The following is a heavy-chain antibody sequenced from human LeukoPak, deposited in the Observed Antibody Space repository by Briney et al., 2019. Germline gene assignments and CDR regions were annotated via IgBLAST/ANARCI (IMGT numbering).Heavy chain of an antibody. V-gene: IGHV3-30*18. D-gene: IGHD2-15*01. CDR1: GFTLSSYG. J-gene: IGHJ4*02. CDR3: AKDVGADYYFDY. CDR2: ISYDGSNK. Sequence: GGSLRLSCAASGFTLSSYGMHWVRQAPGKGLEWVAVISYDGSNKYYADSVKGRFTISRDSSKNTLYLQMNSLRAEDTAVYYCAKDVGADYYFDYWGQGTLVTVSS.